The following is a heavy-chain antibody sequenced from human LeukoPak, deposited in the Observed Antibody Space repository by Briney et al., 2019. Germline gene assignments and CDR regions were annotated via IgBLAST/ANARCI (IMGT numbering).Heavy chain of an antibody. Sequence: ASVKVSCKASGYTFSSYYMHWVRQAPGQGLEWMGIIKPSGASPSYARRFQGRVTMARDMSTSTVHMELSSLRSEDTAVYYCAMARAYYMDVWGKGTTVTVSS. CDR1: GYTFSSYY. CDR3: AMARAYYMDV. J-gene: IGHJ6*03. V-gene: IGHV1-46*01. CDR2: IKPSGASP.